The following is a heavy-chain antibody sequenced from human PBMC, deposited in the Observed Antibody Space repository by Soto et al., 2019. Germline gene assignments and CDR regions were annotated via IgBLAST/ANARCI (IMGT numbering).Heavy chain of an antibody. CDR3: AKRSRRYDSSGSLGDFDY. J-gene: IGHJ4*02. D-gene: IGHD3-22*01. CDR2: ISGSGGST. CDR1: GFTFSSYA. Sequence: LRLSCAASGFTFSSYAMSWVRQAPGKGLEWVSAISGSGGSTYYADSVKGRFTISRDNSKNTLYLQMNSLRAEDTAVYYCAKRSRRYDSSGSLGDFDYWGQGTLVTSPQ. V-gene: IGHV3-23*01.